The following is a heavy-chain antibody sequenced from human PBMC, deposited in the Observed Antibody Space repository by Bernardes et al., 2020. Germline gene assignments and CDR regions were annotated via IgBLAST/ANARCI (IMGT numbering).Heavy chain of an antibody. V-gene: IGHV1-18*01. CDR2: ISAYNGNT. CDR3: ARVPVGGVWKRSPPDFDY. Sequence: ASVKVSCKASGYTFTSYGISWVRQAPGQGLEWMGWISAYNGNTNYAQKLQGRVTMTTDTSTSTAYMELRSLRSDDTAVYYCARVPVGGVWKRSPPDFDYWGQGTLVTVSS. CDR1: GYTFTSYG. D-gene: IGHD2-8*02. J-gene: IGHJ4*02.